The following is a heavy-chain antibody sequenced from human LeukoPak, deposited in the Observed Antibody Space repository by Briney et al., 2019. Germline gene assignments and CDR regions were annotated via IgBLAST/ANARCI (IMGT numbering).Heavy chain of an antibody. V-gene: IGHV3-23*01. CDR3: ARGGYYDFWSGYPGY. D-gene: IGHD3-3*01. CDR1: GFTFSTYG. J-gene: IGHJ4*02. CDR2: ITGSGDST. Sequence: GGSLRLSCAASGFTFSTYGMSWVRQAPGKGLEWVSAITGSGDSTHYADSVKGRFTISRDNAKNSLYLQMNSLRAEDTAVYYCARGGYYDFWSGYPGYWGQGTLVTVSS.